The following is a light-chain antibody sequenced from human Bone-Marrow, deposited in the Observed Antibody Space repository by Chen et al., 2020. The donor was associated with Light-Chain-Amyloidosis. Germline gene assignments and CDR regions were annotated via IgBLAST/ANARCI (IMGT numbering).Light chain of an antibody. Sequence: QAVVTQDPSLTFSPGGTVTLTCDSSTGAVTSGHFPYWFQQKPGQAPRTLIYDTNNKHSWTPARFSGSILGGKAALTLSGAQPEDEAQYYCLLCYNTIGVFGGGTTLTVL. CDR1: TGAVTSGHF. CDR3: LLCYNTIGV. CDR2: DTN. V-gene: IGLV7-46*01. J-gene: IGLJ3*02.